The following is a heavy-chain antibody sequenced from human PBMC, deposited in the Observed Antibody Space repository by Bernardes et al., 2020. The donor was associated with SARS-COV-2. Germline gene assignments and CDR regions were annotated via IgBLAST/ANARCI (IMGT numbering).Heavy chain of an antibody. CDR2: INPNSGGT. D-gene: IGHD3-22*01. CDR1: GYPFTGYY. J-gene: IGHJ6*02. Sequence: SVKVSCKASGYPFTGYYIHWVRQAPGQGLEWVGWINPNSGGTNYAQKFQGRVTMTRDTSISTAYMELSRLRSDDTAVYYCALPPTNYDRYGMDVWGQGTSVTVS. CDR3: ALPPTNYDRYGMDV. V-gene: IGHV1-2*02.